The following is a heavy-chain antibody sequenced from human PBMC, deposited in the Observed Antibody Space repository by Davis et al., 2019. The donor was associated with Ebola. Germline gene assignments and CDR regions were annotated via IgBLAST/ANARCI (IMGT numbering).Heavy chain of an antibody. V-gene: IGHV1-2*06. J-gene: IGHJ4*02. Sequence: ASVKVSCKASGYTFTGYNMHWVRQAPGQGLGWMGRIISNSGGTNYAQKFQGRVTVTRDTSISTAYMELSSLRSDDTAVYYCARGHNYGFEYWGQGALVTVSS. D-gene: IGHD5-18*01. CDR1: GYTFTGYN. CDR2: IISNSGGT. CDR3: ARGHNYGFEY.